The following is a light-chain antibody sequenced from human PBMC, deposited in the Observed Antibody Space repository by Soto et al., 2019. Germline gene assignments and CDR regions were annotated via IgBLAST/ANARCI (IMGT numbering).Light chain of an antibody. CDR1: SSDVGAYYY. CDR3: SSYTTSSTVV. Sequence: QSVLTQPASVSGSPGQSITISCTGTSSDVGAYYYVSWYQQHPGTAPKLLIYDASNRPSGVSNRFSGSKSGNTASLTISGVQAEDEADYYCSSYTTSSTVVFGGGTKVTVL. V-gene: IGLV2-14*03. J-gene: IGLJ3*02. CDR2: DAS.